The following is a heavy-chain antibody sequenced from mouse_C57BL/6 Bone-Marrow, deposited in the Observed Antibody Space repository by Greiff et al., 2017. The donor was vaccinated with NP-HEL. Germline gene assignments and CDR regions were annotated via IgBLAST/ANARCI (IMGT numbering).Heavy chain of an antibody. CDR3: ARRNYDGSSYDYFDY. CDR1: GYTFTSYW. J-gene: IGHJ2*01. D-gene: IGHD1-1*01. CDR2: IYPSDSET. Sequence: QVQLQQPGAELVRPGSSVKLSCKASGYTFTSYWMDWVKQRPGQGLEWIGNIYPSDSETHYNQKFKDKATLTVDKSSSTAYMQLSSLTSEDSAVYYCARRNYDGSSYDYFDYWGQGTTLTVSS. V-gene: IGHV1-61*01.